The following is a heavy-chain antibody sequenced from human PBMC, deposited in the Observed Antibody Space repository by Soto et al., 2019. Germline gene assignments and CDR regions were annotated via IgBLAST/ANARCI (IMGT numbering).Heavy chain of an antibody. Sequence: PSETLSLTCAVYGGSFSGYYWDWIRQPPGKGLEWIGEVNHGGTSNYNPSLKSRAIISVDTSKNQFSLKLTSVTAEDTAVYYCARDADILTGSDAFDIWGQGTMVTVS. J-gene: IGHJ3*02. CDR2: VNHGGTS. CDR3: ARDADILTGSDAFDI. V-gene: IGHV4-34*01. CDR1: GGSFSGYY. D-gene: IGHD3-9*01.